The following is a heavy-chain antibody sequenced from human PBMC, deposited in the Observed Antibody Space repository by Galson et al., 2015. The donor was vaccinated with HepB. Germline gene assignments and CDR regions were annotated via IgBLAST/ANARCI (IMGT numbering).Heavy chain of an antibody. Sequence: QSGAEVKKPGESLKISCKGSGYTFIDYWIGWVRQMPGKGLEWMGMIYPGDYDTRYSPSFEGQVTISADKSITIAYLQWSSLKASDTAMYYCARHQYGAYSGYNEFKIDHWGRGSLVTVSS. D-gene: IGHD5-12*01. CDR2: IYPGDYDT. CDR1: GYTFIDYW. CDR3: ARHQYGAYSGYNEFKIDH. V-gene: IGHV5-51*01. J-gene: IGHJ4*02.